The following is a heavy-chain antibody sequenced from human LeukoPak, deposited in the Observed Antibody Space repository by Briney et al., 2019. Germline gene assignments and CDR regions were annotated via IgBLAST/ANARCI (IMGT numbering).Heavy chain of an antibody. Sequence: PSETLSLTCTVSGGSVSGGVYYWSWIRQPPGKGLECIGYIYYSGSTNYNPSLKSRLTISVDTSKNQFSLKLSSVTAADTAVYYCARGQGYTYGYGVDSWGQGTLVTVSS. CDR3: ARGQGYTYGYGVDS. V-gene: IGHV4-61*08. CDR1: GGSVSGGVYY. D-gene: IGHD5-18*01. CDR2: IYYSGST. J-gene: IGHJ4*02.